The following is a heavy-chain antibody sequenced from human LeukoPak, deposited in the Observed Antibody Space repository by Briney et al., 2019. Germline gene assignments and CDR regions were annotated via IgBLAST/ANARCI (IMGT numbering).Heavy chain of an antibody. CDR1: GYTFTNYG. CDR2: ISVYNGNT. Sequence: ASVTVSCKASGYTFTNYGISWVRQAPGQGLEWMGWISVYNGNTNYAQKFQGRVTMTTDTSTNTAYMELRSLRSDDTAMYYCARSTLQLWSPYYYMDVWGKGTTVTVSS. J-gene: IGHJ6*03. V-gene: IGHV1-18*01. D-gene: IGHD5-18*01. CDR3: ARSTLQLWSPYYYMDV.